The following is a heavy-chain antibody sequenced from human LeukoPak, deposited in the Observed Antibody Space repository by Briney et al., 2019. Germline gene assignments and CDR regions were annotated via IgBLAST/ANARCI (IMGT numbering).Heavy chain of an antibody. CDR3: AKGRGWEASYYYYYMDV. V-gene: IGHV3-30*02. J-gene: IGHJ6*03. D-gene: IGHD1-26*01. Sequence: GGSLRLSCAASAFTFSSYSMNWVRQAPGKGLEWVAFIRYDGSNKYYTDSVKGRFTISRDNSKNTLYLQMNSLRAEDTAVYYCAKGRGWEASYYYYYMDVWGKGTTVTISS. CDR2: IRYDGSNK. CDR1: AFTFSSYS.